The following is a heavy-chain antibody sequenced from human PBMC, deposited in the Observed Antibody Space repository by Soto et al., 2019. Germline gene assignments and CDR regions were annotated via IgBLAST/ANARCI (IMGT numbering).Heavy chain of an antibody. CDR1: GFTFGTYA. V-gene: IGHV3-23*01. CDR2: MSGSGGST. CDR3: AKGEAYYYDTSAYFAY. D-gene: IGHD3-22*01. Sequence: PGGALILSCAPSGFTFGTYAMNSVRQAPGKGLEWISAMSGSGGSTHYADSLKGRFTISRDNSKNTLYLQMNSLRAEDTAVYYCAKGEAYYYDTSAYFAYWGQGTLVTVSS. J-gene: IGHJ4*02.